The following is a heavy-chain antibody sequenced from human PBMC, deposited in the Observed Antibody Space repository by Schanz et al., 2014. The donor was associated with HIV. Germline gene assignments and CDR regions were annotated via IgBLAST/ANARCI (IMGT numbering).Heavy chain of an antibody. V-gene: IGHV3-11*01. CDR2: ISKSGNTI. J-gene: IGHJ4*02. CDR1: GFAFSDYY. CDR3: ANEEVPNDY. Sequence: QVQLVESGGGVVQPGRSLRLSCATSGFAFSDYYMSWIRQAPGKGLEWAAYISKSGNTIYYADSVKGRFTISRDNSKNTLYLQMNSLRVEDTAVYYCANEEVPNDYWGQGTLVTVSS.